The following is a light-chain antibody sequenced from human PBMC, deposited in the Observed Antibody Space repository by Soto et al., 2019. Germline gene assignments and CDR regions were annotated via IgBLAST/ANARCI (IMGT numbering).Light chain of an antibody. CDR1: SSDVGGYNY. Sequence: QSVLTQPASLSGSPGQSITISCTGTSSDVGGYNYVSWYQQHPGKAPKLMIYDVSYRPSGVSNRFSGSKSGDTASLTISGLQAEDEADYYCSSYTGSTSYVFGTGTKVTVL. J-gene: IGLJ1*01. CDR3: SSYTGSTSYV. V-gene: IGLV2-14*01. CDR2: DVS.